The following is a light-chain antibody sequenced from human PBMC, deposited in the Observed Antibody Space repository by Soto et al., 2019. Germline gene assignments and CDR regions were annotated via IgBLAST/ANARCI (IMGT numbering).Light chain of an antibody. J-gene: IGKJ1*01. V-gene: IGKV1-5*03. Sequence: DIQMIQSPSTLSASVGDRVSITCRASQSISSWVAWYQQKPGKAPKLLISKASSLESGVPSRFSGSGSGTEFTLTITSLQPDDFATYYCQQYNTMATFGQGTKVDIK. CDR2: KAS. CDR3: QQYNTMAT. CDR1: QSISSW.